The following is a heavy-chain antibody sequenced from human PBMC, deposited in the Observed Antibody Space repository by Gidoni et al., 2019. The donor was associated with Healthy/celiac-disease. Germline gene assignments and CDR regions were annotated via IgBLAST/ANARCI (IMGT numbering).Heavy chain of an antibody. Sequence: QLQLQESGSGLVKPSQTLSPTCAVSGGSISSGGYSWRWIRQPPGKGLVWIGYIYHSGSTYYNPSLKSRVTISVDRSKNQFSLKLSSVTAADTAVYYCARGPLGDYLDYWGQGTLVTVSS. D-gene: IGHD7-27*01. CDR3: ARGPLGDYLDY. CDR1: GGSISSGGYS. CDR2: IYHSGST. J-gene: IGHJ4*02. V-gene: IGHV4-30-2*01.